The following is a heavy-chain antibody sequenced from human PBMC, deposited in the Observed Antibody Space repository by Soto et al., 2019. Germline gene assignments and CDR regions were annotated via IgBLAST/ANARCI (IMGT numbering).Heavy chain of an antibody. CDR3: ARVRASVTPGGNVDY. CDR1: GYTFTSYD. Sequence: QVQLVQSGAEVKKPGASVKVSCKASGYTFTSYDINWVRQATGQGLEWMGWMNPNSGNTGYVQKFQGRVTMTRDTSISTAYMELSRLRSDDTAVYYCARVRASVTPGGNVDYWGQGTLVTVSS. J-gene: IGHJ4*02. V-gene: IGHV1-8*01. CDR2: MNPNSGNT. D-gene: IGHD4-4*01.